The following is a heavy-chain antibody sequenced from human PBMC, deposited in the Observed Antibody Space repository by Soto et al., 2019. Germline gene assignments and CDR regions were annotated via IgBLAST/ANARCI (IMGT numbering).Heavy chain of an antibody. Sequence: QVQLVQSGAEVKNPGASVKVSCKASGYRFTGYYIHWVXQAPGQALEWMGWINPISGGAAFAQKFQDRVTLTRDTSXXXXXXXXXXXXXXXXXXXXXXXXXSGXWGYFDSWGQGSLVAVPS. CDR3: XXXXSGXWGYFDS. CDR1: GYRFTGYY. CDR2: INPISGGA. V-gene: IGHV1-2*02. D-gene: IGHD2-15*01. J-gene: IGHJ5*01.